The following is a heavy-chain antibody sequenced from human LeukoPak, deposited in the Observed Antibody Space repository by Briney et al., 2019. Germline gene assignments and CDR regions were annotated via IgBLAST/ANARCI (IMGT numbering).Heavy chain of an antibody. Sequence: PGGSLRLSCVASGFIFSKYDMHWVRQAPGKGLEWVAVISYDGRSKIYADSVKGRFTISRDNSKNTLYLQMNSLRAEDTAVYYCAREPPAGYSYGYGYWGQGTLVTVSS. J-gene: IGHJ4*02. CDR2: ISYDGRSK. D-gene: IGHD5-18*01. V-gene: IGHV3-30*04. CDR1: GFIFSKYD. CDR3: AREPPAGYSYGYGY.